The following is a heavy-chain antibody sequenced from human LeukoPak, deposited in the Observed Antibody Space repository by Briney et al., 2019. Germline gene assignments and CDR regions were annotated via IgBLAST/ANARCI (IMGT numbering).Heavy chain of an antibody. CDR1: GFTFDDYA. Sequence: GGSLRLSCAASGFTFDDYAMHWVRQAPGKGLEWVSGISWNSGSIGYADSVKGRFTISRDNAKNSLYLQMNSLRAEDTAVYYCARMLGSGYAVNWFDPWGQGTLVTVSS. V-gene: IGHV3-9*01. D-gene: IGHD5-12*01. J-gene: IGHJ5*02. CDR2: ISWNSGSI. CDR3: ARMLGSGYAVNWFDP.